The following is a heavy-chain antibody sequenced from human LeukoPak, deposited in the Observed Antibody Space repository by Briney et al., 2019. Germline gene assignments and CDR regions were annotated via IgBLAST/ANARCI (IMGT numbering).Heavy chain of an antibody. V-gene: IGHV4-59*11. CDR1: GGSISSHY. J-gene: IGHJ6*03. D-gene: IGHD1-1*01. CDR2: IYYSGST. CDR3: ARDPGPPYYYYMDV. Sequence: SETLSLTCTVSGGSISSHYWSWIWQPPGKGLEWIGYIYYSGSTNYNPSLKSRVTISVDTSKNQFSLKLSSVTAADTAVYYCARDPGPPYYYYMDVWGKGTTVTVSS.